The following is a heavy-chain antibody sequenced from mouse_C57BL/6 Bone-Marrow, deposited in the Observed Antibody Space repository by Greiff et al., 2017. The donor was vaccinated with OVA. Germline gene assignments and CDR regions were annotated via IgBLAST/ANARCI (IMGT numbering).Heavy chain of an antibody. CDR1: GYTFTSYW. V-gene: IGHV1-53*01. J-gene: IGHJ3*01. CDR2: INPSNGGT. Sequence: VQLQQPGTELVKPGASVKLSCKASGYTFTSYWMHWVKQRPGQGLEWIGNINPSNGGTNYNEKFKSKATLTVDKSSSTAYMQLSSLTSEDSAVYYCARSGYGSSPWFAYWGQGTLVTVSA. D-gene: IGHD1-1*01. CDR3: ARSGYGSSPWFAY.